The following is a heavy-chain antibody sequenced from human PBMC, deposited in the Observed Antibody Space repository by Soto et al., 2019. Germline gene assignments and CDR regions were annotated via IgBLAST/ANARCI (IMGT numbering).Heavy chain of an antibody. J-gene: IGHJ4*02. CDR2: INHSGST. V-gene: IGHV4-39*01. CDR1: DGSMNSDSSY. CDR3: ARLGGYVSVGYYYLWDS. D-gene: IGHD3-22*01. Sequence: QLQLQESGPGLVKPSETLSLTCRVSDGSMNSDSSYWGWIRQPPGKGLEWIGVINHSGSTYHNLSPKGRVTMSVDASRNQFSLKLTSMTAADTAVYYCARLGGYVSVGYYYLWDSWGQGTLVTVSS.